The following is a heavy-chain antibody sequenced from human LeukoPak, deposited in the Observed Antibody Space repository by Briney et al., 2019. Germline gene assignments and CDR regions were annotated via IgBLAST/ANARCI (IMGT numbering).Heavy chain of an antibody. D-gene: IGHD4-17*01. CDR3: ARASDYGDYRAVHAFDI. J-gene: IGHJ3*02. CDR2: IYYSGST. V-gene: IGHV4-59*01. CDR1: GGSISSYY. Sequence: PSETLSLTCTVSGGSISSYYWSWIQQPPGKGLEWIGYIYYSGSTNYNPSLKSRVTISVDTSKNQFSLKLSSVTAADTAVYYCARASDYGDYRAVHAFDIWGQGTMVTVSS.